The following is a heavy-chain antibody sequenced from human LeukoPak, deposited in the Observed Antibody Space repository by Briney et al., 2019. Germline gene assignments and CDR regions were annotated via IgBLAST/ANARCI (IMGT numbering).Heavy chain of an antibody. J-gene: IGHJ6*03. D-gene: IGHD1-26*01. CDR2: INPSGGST. Sequence: ASVKVSCKASGYTFTSYYMHWVRQAPGQGLEWMGIINPSGGSTSYAQKFQGRVTMTTDTSTSTAYMELRSLRSDDTAVYYCARGPGSSGSYFPYYYYYYYMDVWGKGTTVTVSS. V-gene: IGHV1-46*01. CDR3: ARGPGSSGSYFPYYYYYYYMDV. CDR1: GYTFTSYY.